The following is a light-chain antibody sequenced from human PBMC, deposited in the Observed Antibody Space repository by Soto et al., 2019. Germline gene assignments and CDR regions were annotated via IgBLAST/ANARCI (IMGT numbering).Light chain of an antibody. CDR1: KNDIGVYDF. V-gene: IGLV2-8*01. Sequence: QSVLTQPPSASGSPGQSVTISCTGTKNDIGVYDFVSWYQHHPGKAPRLIIYEVVQRPSGVPHRFSGSKSGNTASLPVSGLQAADEADYFCKSYAGSNTYDFGSGTKVTVL. CDR2: EVV. CDR3: KSYAGSNTYD. J-gene: IGLJ1*01.